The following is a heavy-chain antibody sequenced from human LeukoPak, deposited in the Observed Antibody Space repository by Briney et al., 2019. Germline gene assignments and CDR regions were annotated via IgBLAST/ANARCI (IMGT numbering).Heavy chain of an antibody. CDR2: VSSGSSYI. D-gene: IGHD4-17*01. CDR1: GFTFSNYN. CDR3: ARDGDNDYGDFYFDY. Sequence: GGSLRLSCAASGFTFSNYNMNWVRQAPGKGLEWVSSVSSGSSYIYYADSVKGRFTISRDNAKNSLYLQMNSLRAEDTAVYYCARDGDNDYGDFYFDYWGQGTLVTVSS. J-gene: IGHJ4*02. V-gene: IGHV3-21*01.